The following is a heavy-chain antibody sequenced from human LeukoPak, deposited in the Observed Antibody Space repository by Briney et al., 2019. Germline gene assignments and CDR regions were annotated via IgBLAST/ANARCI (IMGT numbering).Heavy chain of an antibody. CDR3: ASPFRVVVDV. CDR1: GFTFSNYW. Sequence: GGSLRLSCAASGFTFSNYWMTWVRQAPGKGLEWVANIKQDGSEKYYVDSVKGRFTISRDNAKSSLFLQMNSLGVEDTAVYYCASPFRVVVDVWGRGTLVTVSS. V-gene: IGHV3-7*01. J-gene: IGHJ2*01. CDR2: IKQDGSEK. D-gene: IGHD2-2*01.